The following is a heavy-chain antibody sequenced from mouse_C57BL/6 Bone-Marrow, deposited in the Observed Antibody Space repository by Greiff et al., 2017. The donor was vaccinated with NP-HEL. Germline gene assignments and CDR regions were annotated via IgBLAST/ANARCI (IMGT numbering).Heavy chain of an antibody. CDR1: YTFTDYYM. D-gene: IGHD1-1*01. CDR2: YPGSGNTY. Sequence: VHVKQSGPELVKPGASVKMSCKASGYTFTDYYMHWVKQKPGKGLEWIGEIYPGSGNTYYNEKFKGKATLTADTSSSTAYMQLSSLTSEDSAVYFCADYYAPDYWGQGTTLTVSS. CDR3: DYYAPDY. V-gene: IGHV1-83*01. J-gene: IGHJ2*01.